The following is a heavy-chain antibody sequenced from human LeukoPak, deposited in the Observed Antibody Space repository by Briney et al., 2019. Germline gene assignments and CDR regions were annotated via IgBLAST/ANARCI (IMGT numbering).Heavy chain of an antibody. J-gene: IGHJ3*02. D-gene: IGHD3-22*01. CDR3: ARVDSTYYYDSSGYYYSHRNAFDI. V-gene: IGHV4-34*01. CDR2: INHSGST. CDR1: GGSFSGYY. Sequence: PSETLSLTCAVYGGSFSGYYWSWIRQPPGKGLEWIGEINHSGSTNYNPSLKSRVTISVDTSKNQFSLKLSSVTAADTAVYYCARVDSTYYYDSSGYYYSHRNAFDIWGQGTMVTVSS.